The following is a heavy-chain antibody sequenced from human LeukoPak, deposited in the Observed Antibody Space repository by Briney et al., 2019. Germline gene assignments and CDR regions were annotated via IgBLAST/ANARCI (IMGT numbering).Heavy chain of an antibody. Sequence: ASVKVSCKASECTFTDYYMHWVRQAPGQGLEWMGWINPNSGDTNYAQKFQGRVTMTRDPSISTAYMALTRLRSDDTAVYYCARERTLTSCYDYWGQGTLVTVSS. D-gene: IGHD2-15*01. V-gene: IGHV1-2*02. CDR3: ARERTLTSCYDY. CDR1: ECTFTDYY. CDR2: INPNSGDT. J-gene: IGHJ4*02.